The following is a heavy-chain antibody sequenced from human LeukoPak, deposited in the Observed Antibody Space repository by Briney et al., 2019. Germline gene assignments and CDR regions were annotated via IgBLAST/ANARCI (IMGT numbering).Heavy chain of an antibody. D-gene: IGHD3-3*01. J-gene: IGHJ3*02. CDR1: GFTFSSYW. Sequence: GGSLRLSCAASGFTFSSYWMSWVRQAPGKGLEWVANIKQDGSEKYYVDSVKGRFTISRDNAKNSLYLQMNRLRAEDTAVYYCAREYYDFWSGYYGGANDAFDIWGQGTMVTVSS. CDR3: AREYYDFWSGYYGGANDAFDI. CDR2: IKQDGSEK. V-gene: IGHV3-7*03.